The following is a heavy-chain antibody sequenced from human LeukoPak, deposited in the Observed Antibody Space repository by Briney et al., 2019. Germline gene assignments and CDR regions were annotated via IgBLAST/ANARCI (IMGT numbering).Heavy chain of an antibody. CDR3: AKGLTFGFDY. D-gene: IGHD3-16*01. CDR2: IRYDGSSK. Sequence: GGSLRLSCAASGFTFSTSGMHWVRQAPGKGLEWVAFIRYDGSSKYFADSVKGRFTISRDNSKDTLYLQMNSLRAEDTAVCYCAKGLTFGFDYWGQGTLVTVSS. CDR1: GFTFSTSG. J-gene: IGHJ4*02. V-gene: IGHV3-30*02.